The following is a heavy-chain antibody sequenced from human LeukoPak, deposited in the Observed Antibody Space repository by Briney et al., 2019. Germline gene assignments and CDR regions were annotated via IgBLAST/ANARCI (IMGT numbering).Heavy chain of an antibody. Sequence: SETLSLTCAVYGGSFSGYYWSWIRQPPGKGLEWIGEINHSGSTNYNPSLKSRVTISVDTSKNQFSLKLSSVTAADTAVYYCARDQMHDSSGYYLNYYYGMDVWGQGTTVTVPS. CDR1: GGSFSGYY. V-gene: IGHV4-34*01. CDR3: ARDQMHDSSGYYLNYYYGMDV. J-gene: IGHJ6*02. CDR2: INHSGST. D-gene: IGHD3-22*01.